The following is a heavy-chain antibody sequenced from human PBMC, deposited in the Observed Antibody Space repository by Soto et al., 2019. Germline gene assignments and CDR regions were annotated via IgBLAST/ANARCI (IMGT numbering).Heavy chain of an antibody. V-gene: IGHV3-74*01. D-gene: IGHD2-21*01. CDR1: GFTFSNYW. CDR2: VSADERTT. J-gene: IGHJ4*02. CDR3: VCFECGRTAVANAMEANGY. Sequence: GGSLRLSCAASGFTFSNYWMHWVRQGPGKGLVWASRVSADERTTSYADTVKGRFTISRDNAKNTLYLQMSSLRFEDTGLYYCVCFECGRTAVANAMEANGYWGQGTLVTVSS.